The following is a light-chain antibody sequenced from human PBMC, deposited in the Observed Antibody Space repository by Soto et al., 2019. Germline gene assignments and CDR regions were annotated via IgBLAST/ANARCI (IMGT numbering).Light chain of an antibody. Sequence: LSHSPDTLSLSPEERVTLSRTASQSVSSCYLAWYQQKPGQARRLLMYGASTRATGIPDRFSGSGSGTDFTLTISSLQPEDFATYYCQQSYSTPRTFGQGTKVDIK. CDR1: QSVSSCY. CDR3: QQSYSTPRT. J-gene: IGKJ1*01. CDR2: GAS. V-gene: IGKV3-20*01.